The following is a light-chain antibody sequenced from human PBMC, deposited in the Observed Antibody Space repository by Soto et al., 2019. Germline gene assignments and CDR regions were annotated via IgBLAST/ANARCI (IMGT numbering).Light chain of an antibody. CDR1: NIGSKS. CDR2: YDS. V-gene: IGLV3-21*04. J-gene: IGLJ2*01. CDR3: QVWDSSSDHPVV. Sequence: SYELTQPPSVSVAPGKTARITCGGNNIGSKSVHWYQQKPGQAPVLVIYYDSDRPSGIPERFSGSNSGNTATLTISRVEAGDEDDDYCQVWDSSSDHPVVFGGGTQLTVL.